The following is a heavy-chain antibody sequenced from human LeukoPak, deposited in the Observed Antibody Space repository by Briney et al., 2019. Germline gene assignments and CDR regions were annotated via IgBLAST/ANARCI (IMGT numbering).Heavy chain of an antibody. Sequence: PSETLSLTCAVYGGSFSGYYWSWIRQPPKKGLEWIGEIKHSGSTNYNPSLKSRVTISVDTSKNQFSLKLSSVTAADTAVYYCARGPLTTLLDYWGQGTLVTVSS. CDR3: ARGPLTTLLDY. V-gene: IGHV4-34*01. CDR2: IKHSGST. CDR1: GGSFSGYY. D-gene: IGHD1-26*01. J-gene: IGHJ4*02.